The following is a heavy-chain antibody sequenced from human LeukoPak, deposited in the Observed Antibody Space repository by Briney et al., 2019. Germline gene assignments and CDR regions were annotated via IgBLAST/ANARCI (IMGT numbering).Heavy chain of an antibody. D-gene: IGHD3-9*01. Sequence: GASVKVSCKASGYTFTSYDINWVRQATGQGLEWMGWMNPNSGNTGYAQKFQGRVTMTRNTSISTAYMELSSLRSEDTAVYYCARVRREDVLRYFDWLPRYYYYYYYMDVWGKGTTVTISS. CDR2: MNPNSGNT. J-gene: IGHJ6*03. CDR1: GYTFTSYD. V-gene: IGHV1-8*01. CDR3: ARVRREDVLRYFDWLPRYYYYYYYMDV.